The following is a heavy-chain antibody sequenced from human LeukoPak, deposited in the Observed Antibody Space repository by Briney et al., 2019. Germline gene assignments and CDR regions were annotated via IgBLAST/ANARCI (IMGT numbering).Heavy chain of an antibody. CDR2: IYTSGST. Sequence: NPSETLSLTCTVSGGSISSYYWSWIRQPAGKGLEWIGRIYTSGSTNYNPSLKSRVTMSVDTSKNQCSLKLSSVTAADTAVYYCAREWADGCSGGSCYSLGYYYYYMDVWGKGTTVTVSS. CDR3: AREWADGCSGGSCYSLGYYYYYMDV. J-gene: IGHJ6*03. V-gene: IGHV4-4*07. D-gene: IGHD2-15*01. CDR1: GGSISSYY.